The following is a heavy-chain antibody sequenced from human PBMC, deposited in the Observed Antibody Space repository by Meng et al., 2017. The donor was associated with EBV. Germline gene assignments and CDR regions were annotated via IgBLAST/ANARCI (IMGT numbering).Heavy chain of an antibody. CDR3: ARSSPVRFGELSN. Sequence: QLQLQESGPGLVKPSETLSLTCTVSGGSISSSSSYWGWIRQPPGKGLEWIGSIYYSGSTYYNPSLKSRVTISVDTSKNQFSLKLSSVTAADTAVYYCARSSPVRFGELSNWGQGTLVTVSS. CDR1: GGSISSSSSY. CDR2: IYYSGST. D-gene: IGHD3-10*01. J-gene: IGHJ4*02. V-gene: IGHV4-39*07.